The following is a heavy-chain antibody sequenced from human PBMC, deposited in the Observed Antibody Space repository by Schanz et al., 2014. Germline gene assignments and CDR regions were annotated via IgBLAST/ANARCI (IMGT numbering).Heavy chain of an antibody. Sequence: QVQLQESGPGLVKPSETLILTCNVSAGSINSGPYSWSWVRQHPGKGLEWIGGIHHIGSTYHNPSLRSRLTMSLDTSRNPFSLRLTSVSAADTAVYYCARARGYNYGLFDYWGLGTLVTVSS. D-gene: IGHD5-18*01. J-gene: IGHJ4*01. CDR2: IHHIGST. CDR1: AGSINSGPYS. CDR3: ARARGYNYGLFDY. V-gene: IGHV4-31*03.